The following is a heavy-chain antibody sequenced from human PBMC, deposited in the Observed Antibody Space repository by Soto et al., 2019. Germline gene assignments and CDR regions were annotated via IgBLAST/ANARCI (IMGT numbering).Heavy chain of an antibody. J-gene: IGHJ4*02. CDR2: INHSGST. Sequence: PSETLSLTCAVYGGSFSVYYWSWIRQPPGKGLEWIGEINHSGSTNYNPSLKSRVTISVDTYKNQFSLKLSSVTAADTAVYYCARGEGKLGPDYWCQGTLVTVSS. D-gene: IGHD3-10*01. V-gene: IGHV4-34*01. CDR1: GGSFSVYY. CDR3: ARGEGKLGPDY.